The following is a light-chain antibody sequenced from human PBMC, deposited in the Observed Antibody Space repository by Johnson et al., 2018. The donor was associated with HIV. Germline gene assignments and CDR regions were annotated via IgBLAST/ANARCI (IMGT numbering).Light chain of an antibody. J-gene: IGLJ1*01. CDR2: DNT. Sequence: VLTQPPSVSAAPGQKVTISCPGSSSNIGTNYVSWYQQLPGTAPKLPIYDNTKRPSGIPYRFSGPKPGTSATLGITGLQTGDEADYYCGTWDSSLSASYVFGTGTKVTVL. V-gene: IGLV1-51*01. CDR3: GTWDSSLSASYV. CDR1: SSNIGTNY.